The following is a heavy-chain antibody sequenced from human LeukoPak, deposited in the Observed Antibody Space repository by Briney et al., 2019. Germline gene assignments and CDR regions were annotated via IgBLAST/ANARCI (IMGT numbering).Heavy chain of an antibody. J-gene: IGHJ5*02. Sequence: ASVKVSCKASGYTFTSYDINWVRQATGQGLEWMGWMNPNSGNTGYAQKFQGRVTMTRNTSISTAYMELSSLRSEDTAVYYCAARPRRSITMVRGSNWFDPWGQGTLVTVSS. D-gene: IGHD3-10*01. CDR2: MNPNSGNT. CDR3: AARPRRSITMVRGSNWFDP. CDR1: GYTFTSYD. V-gene: IGHV1-8*01.